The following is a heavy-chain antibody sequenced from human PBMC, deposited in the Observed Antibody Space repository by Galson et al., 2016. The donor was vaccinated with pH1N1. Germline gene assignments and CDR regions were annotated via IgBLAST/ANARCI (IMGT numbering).Heavy chain of an antibody. V-gene: IGHV1-69*13. CDR2: IIPVFGII. J-gene: IGHJ4*02. CDR3: ATADFGARKFDY. D-gene: IGHD4-17*01. CDR1: GGSFSRHA. Sequence: SVKVSCKASGGSFSRHAINWVRQAPGQGLEWMGGIIPVFGIINYAQNFQGRGTITADESTNTAYMELSRLRSEDTAVYYCATADFGARKFDYWGQGTLVTVSS.